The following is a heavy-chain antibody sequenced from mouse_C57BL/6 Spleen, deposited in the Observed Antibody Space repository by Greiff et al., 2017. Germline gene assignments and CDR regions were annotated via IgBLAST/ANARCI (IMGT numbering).Heavy chain of an antibody. Sequence: VKLQQPGAELVRPGSSVKLSCKASGYTFTSYWMHWVKQRPIQGLEWIGNIDPSDSETHYNQKFKDKATLTVDKSSSTAYMQLSSLTSEDSAVYYCARWGHLDYWGQGTTLTVSS. J-gene: IGHJ2*01. CDR3: ARWGHLDY. CDR1: GYTFTSYW. V-gene: IGHV1-52*01. CDR2: IDPSDSET.